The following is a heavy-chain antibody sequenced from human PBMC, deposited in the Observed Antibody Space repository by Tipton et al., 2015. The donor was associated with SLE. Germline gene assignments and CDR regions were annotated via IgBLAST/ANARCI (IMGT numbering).Heavy chain of an antibody. CDR2: INQDGSQK. Sequence: SLRLSCAASGFSFSNFWMSWVRQAPGKGLEWVANINQDGSQKYSVDSVKGRFTISRDNDKNSLYMQMQSLRAEDTAVYYCARLYTSGWDWGQGTLVTVSS. J-gene: IGHJ4*02. CDR1: GFSFSNFW. CDR3: ARLYTSGWD. V-gene: IGHV3-7*01. D-gene: IGHD6-19*01.